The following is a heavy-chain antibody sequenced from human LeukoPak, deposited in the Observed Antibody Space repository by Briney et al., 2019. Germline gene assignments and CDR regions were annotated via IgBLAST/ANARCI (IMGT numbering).Heavy chain of an antibody. J-gene: IGHJ4*02. V-gene: IGHV3-21*01. CDR2: IGPTGTDR. CDR1: GFTFSSCG. D-gene: IGHD1-14*01. Sequence: GGSLRLSCAASGFTFSSCGFNWVRQAPGKGLEGVSSIGPTGTDRYYADSVRGRFTISRDNAKNSMYLQMDSLRDEYTAVYYCATETIGRHYDYWGQGTLLTVSS. CDR3: ATETIGRHYDY.